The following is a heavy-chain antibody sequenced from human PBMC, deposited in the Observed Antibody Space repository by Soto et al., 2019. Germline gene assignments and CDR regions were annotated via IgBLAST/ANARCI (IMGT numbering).Heavy chain of an antibody. J-gene: IGHJ4*02. CDR2: ISSSSSTI. Sequence: PGGSLRLSCAASGFTFSSYSMNWVRQAPGKGLEWVSYISSSSSTIYYADSVKGRFTISRDNAKNSLYLQMNSLRDEDTAVYYCARGIYYYDSSGYYAYWGQGTLVTVPS. CDR3: ARGIYYYDSSGYYAY. V-gene: IGHV3-48*02. D-gene: IGHD3-22*01. CDR1: GFTFSSYS.